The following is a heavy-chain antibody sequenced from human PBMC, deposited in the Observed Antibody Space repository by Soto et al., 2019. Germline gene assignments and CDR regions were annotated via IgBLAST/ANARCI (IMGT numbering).Heavy chain of an antibody. CDR2: IYPGDSDT. CDR1: GYSFTSYW. Sequence: PGESLKISWKGSGYSFTSYWIVWVRQMTGKGLEWMGIIYPGDSDTRYSPSFQGQVTISADKSISTAYLQWSSLKASDTAMYYCARQAVVRRGDYYGMDVWGQGTTVTVSS. CDR3: ARQAVVRRGDYYGMDV. V-gene: IGHV5-51*01. D-gene: IGHD2-15*01. J-gene: IGHJ6*02.